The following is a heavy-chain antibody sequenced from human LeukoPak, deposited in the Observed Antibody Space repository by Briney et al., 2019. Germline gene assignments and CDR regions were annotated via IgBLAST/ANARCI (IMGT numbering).Heavy chain of an antibody. Sequence: GGFLRLSCAASGFTFSIYAMSWVRQAPGKGLQWVSGISGSGETAYYADSVKGRFTIFRDNSKNTLYLQMNSLRAEDTAVYYCAKDYDSSGYYILDYWGQGTLVTVSS. V-gene: IGHV3-23*01. CDR3: AKDYDSSGYYILDY. CDR2: ISGSGETA. D-gene: IGHD3-22*01. J-gene: IGHJ4*02. CDR1: GFTFSIYA.